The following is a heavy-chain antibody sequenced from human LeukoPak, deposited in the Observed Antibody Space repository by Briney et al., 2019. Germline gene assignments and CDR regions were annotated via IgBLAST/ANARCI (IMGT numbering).Heavy chain of an antibody. CDR3: AKKYCSSTSCKEYYFDY. CDR2: IRYDGSNK. Sequence: PGGSLRLSCAASGFTFSSYGMHWVRQAPGKGLEWVAFIRYDGSNKYYADSVKGRFTISRDNSKNTLYLQINSLRAEDTAVYYCAKKYCSSTSCKEYYFDYWGQGTLVTVSS. CDR1: GFTFSSYG. V-gene: IGHV3-30*02. D-gene: IGHD2-2*01. J-gene: IGHJ4*02.